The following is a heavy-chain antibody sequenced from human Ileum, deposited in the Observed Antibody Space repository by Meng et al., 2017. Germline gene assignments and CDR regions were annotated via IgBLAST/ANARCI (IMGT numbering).Heavy chain of an antibody. CDR2: VSGSGGTT. Sequence: GESLKISCEASGFIFSNYVMSWVRQAPGKGLEWASGVSGSGGTTHYADSVKGRFTISRDNSKNTLYLQMDNVRAEDTAVYYCAPLIAASTVRYINSWGQGTQVTVSS. CDR1: GFIFSNYV. V-gene: IGHV3-23*01. J-gene: IGHJ4*02. D-gene: IGHD4-17*01. CDR3: APLIAASTVRYINS.